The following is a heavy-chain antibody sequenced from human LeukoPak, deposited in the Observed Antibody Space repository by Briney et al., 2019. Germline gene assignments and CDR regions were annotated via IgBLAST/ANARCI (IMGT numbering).Heavy chain of an antibody. CDR1: GFSLSTSGVG. D-gene: IGHD2-21*01. CDR2: IDWDDDK. J-gene: IGHJ4*02. V-gene: IGHV2-70*11. Sequence: SGPTLVNPTQTLTLTCTFSGFSLSTSGVGVGWIRQPPGKALEWLARIDWDDDKYYNTSLKTRLTISKDTSRNQVVLTMTNMDPVDTATYYCARIICGGNYFDYWGQGTLVTVSS. CDR3: ARIICGGNYFDY.